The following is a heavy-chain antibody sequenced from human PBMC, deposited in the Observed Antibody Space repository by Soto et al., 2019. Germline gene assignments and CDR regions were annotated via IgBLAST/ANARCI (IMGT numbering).Heavy chain of an antibody. J-gene: IGHJ4*02. V-gene: IGHV3-48*03. CDR1: GFTFSNYE. CDR2: ISSSGSTI. Sequence: GGSLRLSCAASGFTFSNYEMNWVRQAPGKGLEWVSYISSSGSTIYYADSVKGRFTISRDNAKNSLYLQMNSLRAEDTGVYYCARVAQLNLSYWGQGTLVTVSS. CDR3: ARVAQLNLSY. D-gene: IGHD2-2*01.